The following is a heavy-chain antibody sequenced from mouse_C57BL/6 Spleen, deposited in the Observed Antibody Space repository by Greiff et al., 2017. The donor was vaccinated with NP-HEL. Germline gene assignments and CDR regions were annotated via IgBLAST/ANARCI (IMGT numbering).Heavy chain of an antibody. CDR3: AREDSNYSYFDY. Sequence: EVKLVESEGGLVQPGSSMKLSCTASGFTFSDYYMAWVRQVPEKGLEWVANINYDGSSTYYLDSLKSRFIISRDNAKNILYLQMSSLKSEDTATYYCAREDSNYSYFDYWGQGTTLTVSS. D-gene: IGHD2-5*01. V-gene: IGHV5-16*01. CDR1: GFTFSDYY. J-gene: IGHJ2*01. CDR2: INYDGSST.